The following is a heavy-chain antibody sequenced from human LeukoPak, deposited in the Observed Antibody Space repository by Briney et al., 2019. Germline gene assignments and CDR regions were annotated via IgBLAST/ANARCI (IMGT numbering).Heavy chain of an antibody. D-gene: IGHD2-21*02. CDR1: GFTFSSYE. CDR2: ISSSGSNI. V-gene: IGHV3-48*03. Sequence: GSLRLSWAASGFTFSSYEMNWVRQAPGKGLEWVSYISSSGSNIYYADSVKGRFTISRDNAKNSLYLQMNSLRAEDTAVYYCARDGDGYGSACFDYWGQGTLVTVSS. J-gene: IGHJ4*02. CDR3: ARDGDGYGSACFDY.